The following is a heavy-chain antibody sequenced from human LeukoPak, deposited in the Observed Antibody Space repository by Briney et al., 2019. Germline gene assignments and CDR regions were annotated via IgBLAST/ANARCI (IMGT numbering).Heavy chain of an antibody. J-gene: IGHJ4*02. D-gene: IGHD6-19*01. CDR3: AKESVPGIAVAGGTDSTIDY. CDR2: ISGSGGST. CDR1: GFTFTSYA. Sequence: PGGSLRLSCAASGFTFTSYAMNWVRQAPGKGLEWVSAISGSGGSTYYADSVKGRFTISRDNSKNTLYLQMNSLRAEDTAVYYCAKESVPGIAVAGGTDSTIDYWGQGTLVTVSS. V-gene: IGHV3-23*01.